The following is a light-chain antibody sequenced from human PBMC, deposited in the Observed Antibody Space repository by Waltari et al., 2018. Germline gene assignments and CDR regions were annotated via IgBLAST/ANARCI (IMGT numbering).Light chain of an antibody. CDR2: WAS. J-gene: IGKJ5*01. Sequence: DIVMTQSPDSLAVSLGERAPITCKSSQSALYRSDNKNYLGWYQQKPGLPPKLLIYWASTRESGVPDRFSGSGSGTDFTLTISSLQAEDVAVYYCQQYYSSPVTFGQGTRLEIK. V-gene: IGKV4-1*01. CDR3: QQYYSSPVT. CDR1: QSALYRSDNKNY.